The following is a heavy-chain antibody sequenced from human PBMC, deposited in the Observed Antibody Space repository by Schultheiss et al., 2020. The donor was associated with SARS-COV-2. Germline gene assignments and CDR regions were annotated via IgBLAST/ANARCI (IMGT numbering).Heavy chain of an antibody. Sequence: SQTLSLTCAVSGYSIRSGYYWGWIRQPPGKELEWIGSIYHSGSTYYTPSLKSRITVSVDTSNNQFSLKLRSVTAADTAVYYCARSLRYFDWLATNWFDPWGQGTLVTVSS. J-gene: IGHJ5*02. V-gene: IGHV4-38-2*01. CDR2: IYHSGST. D-gene: IGHD3-9*01. CDR1: GYSIRSGYY. CDR3: ARSLRYFDWLATNWFDP.